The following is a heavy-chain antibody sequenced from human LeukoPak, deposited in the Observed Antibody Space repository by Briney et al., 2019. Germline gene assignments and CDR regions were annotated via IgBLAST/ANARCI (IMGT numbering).Heavy chain of an antibody. CDR1: GYTFTGYY. J-gene: IGHJ4*02. CDR3: ARGYCGGDCFPDY. CDR2: INPNSGDT. Sequence: PAASVKVSCKASGYTFTGYYVHWVRQAPGQGLEWMGRINPNSGDTNYAQKFQGRVTMTRDTSISTAYMELSRLRSDDTAVYYCARGYCGGDCFPDYWGQGTLVTVSS. V-gene: IGHV1-2*06. D-gene: IGHD2-21*02.